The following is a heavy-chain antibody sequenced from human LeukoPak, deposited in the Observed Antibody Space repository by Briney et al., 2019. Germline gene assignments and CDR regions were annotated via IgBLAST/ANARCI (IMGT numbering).Heavy chain of an antibody. CDR3: ARDLRSWYNWIALGAFDI. Sequence: SETLSLTCTVSGYSISSGYYWGWIRQPPGKGLEWIGSIYHSGSTYYNPSLKSRVTISVDTSKNQFSLRLSSVTAADTAVYYCARDLRSWYNWIALGAFDIWGQGTMVTVSS. CDR2: IYHSGST. CDR1: GYSISSGYY. V-gene: IGHV4-38-2*02. J-gene: IGHJ3*02. D-gene: IGHD1-20*01.